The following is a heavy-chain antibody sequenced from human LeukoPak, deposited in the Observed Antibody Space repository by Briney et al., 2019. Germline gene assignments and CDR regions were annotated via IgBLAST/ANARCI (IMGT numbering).Heavy chain of an antibody. V-gene: IGHV4-39*01. D-gene: IGHD1-1*01. CDR2: MSYSGST. J-gene: IGHJ4*02. Sequence: SETLSLTCTVSGGSIGSSSYYWGWIRQPPGKGLEWIGSMSYSGSTYHSPSLKSRVTMSLDTSRNQFSLKLRSVTAADTAVYYCARGSSTGTTRLDYLGQGTLVTVSS. CDR3: ARGSSTGTTRLDY. CDR1: GGSIGSSSYY.